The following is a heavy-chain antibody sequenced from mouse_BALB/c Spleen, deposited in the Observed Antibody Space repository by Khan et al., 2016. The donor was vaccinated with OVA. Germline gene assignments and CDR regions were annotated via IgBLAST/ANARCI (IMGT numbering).Heavy chain of an antibody. CDR3: TRSGYGTFAY. Sequence: VQLQESGAELVKPGASVRLSCKASGYTFTRYYLYWVKQRPGQGLEWIGDINPSNGGTNFNEKFKSKATLTVDKSSSTAYMQLSSLTSEDSAVYYCTRSGYGTFAYWGQGTLVTVSA. V-gene: IGHV1S81*02. J-gene: IGHJ3*01. D-gene: IGHD2-1*01. CDR2: INPSNGGT. CDR1: GYTFTRYY.